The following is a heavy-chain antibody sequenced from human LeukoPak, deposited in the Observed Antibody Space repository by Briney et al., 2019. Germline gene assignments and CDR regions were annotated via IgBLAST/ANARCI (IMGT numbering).Heavy chain of an antibody. CDR3: AREVDCSGGSCYYYYYYMDV. CDR2: VYNSGRT. Sequence: SETLSLTCTVSGDSISSGNYYWSWIRQPAGEGLEWIGRVYNSGRTNYNPSLKSRVTMSVDTSKNQFSLKLSSVTAADTAVYYCAREVDCSGGSCYYYYYYMDVWGKGTTVTISS. D-gene: IGHD2-15*01. CDR1: GDSISSGNYY. J-gene: IGHJ6*03. V-gene: IGHV4-61*02.